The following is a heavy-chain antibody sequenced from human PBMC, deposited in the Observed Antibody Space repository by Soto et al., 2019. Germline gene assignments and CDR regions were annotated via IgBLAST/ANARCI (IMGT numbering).Heavy chain of an antibody. Sequence: ASVKVSCKASGYTFTSYGISWVRQAPGQGLEWMGWINPSGGSTSYAQKFQDRVTMTRDTSTSTIYMDLSSLRSEDTAVYYCAKASSTWTQAFDIWGQGTMVTVSS. V-gene: IGHV1-46*01. CDR2: INPSGGST. D-gene: IGHD2-2*01. J-gene: IGHJ3*02. CDR3: AKASSTWTQAFDI. CDR1: GYTFTSYG.